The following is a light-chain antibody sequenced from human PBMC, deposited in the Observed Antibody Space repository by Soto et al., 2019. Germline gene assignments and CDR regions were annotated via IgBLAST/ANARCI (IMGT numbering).Light chain of an antibody. J-gene: IGKJ1*01. Sequence: VMTQSPATLSVSPGERATLSCRASQSVSSNLAWYQQKPGQAPRLLIYGASNRATGIPDRFSGSGSGTDFTLTISRLEPEDFAVYYCQQYGSSGTFGQGTKVDVK. V-gene: IGKV3-20*01. CDR2: GAS. CDR1: QSVSSN. CDR3: QQYGSSGT.